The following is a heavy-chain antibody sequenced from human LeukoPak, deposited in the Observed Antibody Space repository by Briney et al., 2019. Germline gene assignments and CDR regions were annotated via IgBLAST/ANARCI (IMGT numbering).Heavy chain of an antibody. J-gene: IGHJ4*02. CDR1: GFPFSGNA. CDR2: IRNDGSII. CDR3: AKDTPLCYFDY. D-gene: IGHD3-16*01. V-gene: IGHV3-30*02. Sequence: GGSLRLSCTASGFPFSGNAMHWVRQAPGKGLEWVAFIRNDGSIIYNADSVKGRFTISRDNSKNTLYLQMNSLRADDTAVYYCAKDTPLCYFDYWGQGTLVTVSS.